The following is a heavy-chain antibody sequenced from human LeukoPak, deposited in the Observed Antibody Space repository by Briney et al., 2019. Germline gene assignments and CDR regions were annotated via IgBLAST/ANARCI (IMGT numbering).Heavy chain of an antibody. J-gene: IGHJ4*02. D-gene: IGHD6-19*01. Sequence: GGSLRLSCAVSGFPCTNYWMSWVRQAPGKGLEWVANIKEDGSVMYYVDSLKGRFTISRDSAQNSLYLQMNSLRVEDTAVYFCARDLWGSYSTGSYLDYWGQGALVTVSS. CDR2: IKEDGSVM. CDR1: GFPCTNYW. V-gene: IGHV3-7*01. CDR3: ARDLWGSYSTGSYLDY.